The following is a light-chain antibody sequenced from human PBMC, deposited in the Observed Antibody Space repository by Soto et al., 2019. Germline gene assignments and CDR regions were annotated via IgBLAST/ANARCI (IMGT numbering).Light chain of an antibody. Sequence: QSALTQPRSVSGSPGQSVTISCTGTSSDVGTYNFVSWYQQHPGKAPKFMIYDVTKRPSGVPDRFSGSKSGNTASLTISGLQAEDEADDYCCSYVGSYTSYVFGTGTKLTVL. CDR2: DVT. CDR3: CSYVGSYTSYV. V-gene: IGLV2-11*01. CDR1: SSDVGTYNF. J-gene: IGLJ1*01.